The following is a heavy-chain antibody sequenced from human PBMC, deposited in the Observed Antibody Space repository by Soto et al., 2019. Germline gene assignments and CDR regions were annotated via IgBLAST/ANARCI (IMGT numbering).Heavy chain of an antibody. CDR1: GGSFSGYY. CDR2: INHSGST. V-gene: IGHV4-34*01. D-gene: IGHD6-13*01. CDR3: GRDPIAEAGLFDY. Sequence: SETLSLTCAVYGGSFSGYYWSWIRQPPGKGLEWIGEINHSGSTNYNPSLKSRVTISVDTSKNQFSLKLSSVTAADTAVYYCGRDPIAEAGLFDYWGQGTLVTVSS. J-gene: IGHJ4*02.